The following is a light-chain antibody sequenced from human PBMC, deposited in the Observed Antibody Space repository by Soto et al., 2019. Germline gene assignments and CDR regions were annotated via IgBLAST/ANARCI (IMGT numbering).Light chain of an antibody. CDR3: SSYRGSSAHCV. J-gene: IGLJ3*02. CDR1: SSDVGAYNY. Sequence: QSALTQPASVSGSPGQSITISCTGTSSDVGAYNYVSWYQQHPGKAPKLIIYDVSNRPSGVSSRFSGSKSGNTASLTISGLQAEDEANYYCSSYRGSSAHCVFGGGTKLTVL. V-gene: IGLV2-14*03. CDR2: DVS.